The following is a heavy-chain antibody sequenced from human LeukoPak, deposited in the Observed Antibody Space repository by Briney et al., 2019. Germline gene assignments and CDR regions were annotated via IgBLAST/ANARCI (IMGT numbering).Heavy chain of an antibody. CDR1: GFTISSFG. CDR2: IHSEGEYS. V-gene: IGHV3-30*02. Sequence: GALRLSCAASGFTISSFGMHWVRQAPGEGLEWVAFIHSEGEYSYYADSVKGRFTVSRDNSKNTQYLQMTSLRPDDTAVYHCAKAGSMIRGVIDHWGQGTLVTASS. J-gene: IGHJ4*02. D-gene: IGHD3-10*01. CDR3: AKAGSMIRGVIDH.